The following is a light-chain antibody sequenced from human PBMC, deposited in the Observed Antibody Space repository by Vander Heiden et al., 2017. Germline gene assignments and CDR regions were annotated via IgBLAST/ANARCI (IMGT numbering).Light chain of an antibody. J-gene: IGLJ1*01. Sequence: QSALTQPASVSGSPRHSITISCTGTSSDVGGYNDVSWYQQHPGKAPKLMIYDVSNRPSGVSNRFSGSKSGNTASLTISGLQAEDEADYYCSSYTSSSTLVFGTGTKVTVL. CDR3: SSYTSSSTLV. CDR2: DVS. CDR1: SSDVGGYND. V-gene: IGLV2-14*01.